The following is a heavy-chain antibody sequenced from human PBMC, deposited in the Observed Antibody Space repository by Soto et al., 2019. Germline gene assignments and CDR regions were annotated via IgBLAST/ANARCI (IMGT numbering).Heavy chain of an antibody. D-gene: IGHD5-12*01. J-gene: IGHJ4*02. CDR2: ISAYNANT. V-gene: IGHV1-18*01. Sequence: QVQLVQSGAEVKKPGASVKVSCKSSGYTLTSCGIAWVRQAPGQGLEGMGWISAYNANTNYAQSLQGRVTMTTDTTTSTAYMELRSLRSDDTAVYYCARGVVVTIGGEFDYWGQGTLVTVSS. CDR3: ARGVVVTIGGEFDY. CDR1: GYTLTSCG.